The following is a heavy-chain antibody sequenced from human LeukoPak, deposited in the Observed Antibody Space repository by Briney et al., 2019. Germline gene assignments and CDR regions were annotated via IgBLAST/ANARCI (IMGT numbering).Heavy chain of an antibody. Sequence: GASVKVSCKASGYTLTCYYMHWVRQAPGQGLEWMGWINTNSGGTDYALKFQGRVTMTRDTSISTTNIELSRLRSDYTAVYYCARESRGIRYYESSGRTIGYWGQGTLVTVSS. J-gene: IGHJ4*02. CDR1: GYTLTCYY. CDR2: INTNSGGT. V-gene: IGHV1-2*02. CDR3: ARESRGIRYYESSGRTIGY. D-gene: IGHD3-22*01.